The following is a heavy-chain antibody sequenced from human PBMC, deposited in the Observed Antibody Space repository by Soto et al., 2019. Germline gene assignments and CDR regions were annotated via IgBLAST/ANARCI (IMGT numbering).Heavy chain of an antibody. D-gene: IGHD5-18*01. CDR2: ITYDGSNK. CDR1: GFTSSSYG. V-gene: IGHV3-30*18. Sequence: HPGGSLSLSCAASGFTSSSYGMPWVRQAPGKGLEWVAVITYDGSNKYYAASVKGLFTISRDNSKNTLYLQMNSLRAEDTAVYYCAKDPSDTAFDYWGQGTLVTVSS. CDR3: AKDPSDTAFDY. J-gene: IGHJ4*02.